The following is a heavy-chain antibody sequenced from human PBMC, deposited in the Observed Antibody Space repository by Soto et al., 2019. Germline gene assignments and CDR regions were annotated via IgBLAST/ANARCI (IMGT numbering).Heavy chain of an antibody. V-gene: IGHV1-46*01. CDR1: GYTFTSYY. CDR2: INPSGGST. Sequence: GASVKVSCKASGYTFTSYYMHWVRQAPGQGLEWMGIINPSGGSTSYAQKFQGRVTMTRDTSTSTVYMELSSVTAADTAVYYCARDFRRAAAGHYIDYWGQGTLVTVSS. CDR3: ARDFRRAAAGHYIDY. J-gene: IGHJ4*02. D-gene: IGHD6-13*01.